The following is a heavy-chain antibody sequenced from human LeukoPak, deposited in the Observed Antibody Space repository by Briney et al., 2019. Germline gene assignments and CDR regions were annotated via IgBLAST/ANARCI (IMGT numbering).Heavy chain of an antibody. CDR2: FDPEDGET. Sequence: ASVKVSCKVSGYTLTELSMHWVRQAPGKGLEWMGGFDPEDGETTYAQKFQGRVTMTEDTSTDTAYMELSSLRSEDTAVYYCARGGYYGSGSHYGPVANYYYYYYMDVWGKGTTVTISS. CDR1: GYTLTELS. V-gene: IGHV1-24*01. D-gene: IGHD3-10*01. J-gene: IGHJ6*03. CDR3: ARGGYYGSGSHYGPVANYYYYYYMDV.